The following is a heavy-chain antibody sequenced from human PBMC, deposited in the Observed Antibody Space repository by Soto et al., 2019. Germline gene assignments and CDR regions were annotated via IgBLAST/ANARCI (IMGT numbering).Heavy chain of an antibody. J-gene: IGHJ5*02. CDR1: GGSISSGGYY. CDR3: AREVGDSSSSSCWFDP. CDR2: IYYSGST. V-gene: IGHV4-31*03. Sequence: PSETLSLTCTVSGGSISSGGYYWSWIRQHPGKGLEWIGYIYYSGSTYYNPSLKSRVTISVDTSKNQFSLKLSSVTAADTAVYYCAREVGDSSSSSCWFDPWGQGTLVTVSS. D-gene: IGHD6-13*01.